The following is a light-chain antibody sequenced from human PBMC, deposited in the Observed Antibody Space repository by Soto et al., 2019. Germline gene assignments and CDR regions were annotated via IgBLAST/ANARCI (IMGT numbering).Light chain of an antibody. CDR3: QQYGSSGT. J-gene: IGKJ1*01. CDR2: DVS. V-gene: IGKV3-20*01. CDR1: QSVSSY. Sequence: EFVLTQSPATLSLSPGERATLSCRASQSVSSYLAWYQQKPGQAPRLLIYDVSTRATGIPDRFSGSGSGTDFTLTISRLEPEDFAVYYYQQYGSSGTFGQGTKVDVK.